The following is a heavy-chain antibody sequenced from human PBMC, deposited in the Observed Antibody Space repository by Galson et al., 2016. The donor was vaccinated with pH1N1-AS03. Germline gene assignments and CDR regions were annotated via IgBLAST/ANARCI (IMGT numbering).Heavy chain of an antibody. Sequence: SLRLSCAASGFTFSSYGMHWVRQAPGKGLEWVAVISYDGSNKYYADSVKGRFTISRDNSKSTLYLQMKSLRAEDTAVYYCAKDLGTHYYGMDVWGQGTTVTVSS. J-gene: IGHJ6*02. CDR1: GFTFSSYG. CDR3: AKDLGTHYYGMDV. V-gene: IGHV3-30*18. CDR2: ISYDGSNK.